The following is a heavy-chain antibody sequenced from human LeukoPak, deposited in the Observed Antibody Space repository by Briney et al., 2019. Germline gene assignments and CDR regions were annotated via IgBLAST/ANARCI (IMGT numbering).Heavy chain of an antibody. CDR3: AGTKADYGGNSGAFDI. D-gene: IGHD4-23*01. Sequence: GASVKVSCKASGGTFSSYAISWVRQAPGQGLEWMGGIIPIFGTANYAQKFQGRVTITADESTSTAYMELSSLRSEDTAVYYRAGTKADYGGNSGAFDIWGQGTMVTISS. CDR2: IIPIFGTA. CDR1: GGTFSSYA. V-gene: IGHV1-69*13. J-gene: IGHJ3*02.